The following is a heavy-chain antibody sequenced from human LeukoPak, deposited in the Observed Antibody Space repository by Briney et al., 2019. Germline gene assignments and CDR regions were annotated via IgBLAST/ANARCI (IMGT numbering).Heavy chain of an antibody. J-gene: IGHJ4*02. CDR3: ARVRDYGDYFDS. V-gene: IGHV3-48*02. Sequence: GGSLRLSCAASGFIFSSYSMNWVRQAPGTGLEWIAHIGGSGSLMKYADSVEGRFTVFRDNAKDSLFLQMNSLRDEDTAVYYCARVRDYGDYFDSWGQGTLVVVSS. CDR2: IGGSGSLM. D-gene: IGHD4-17*01. CDR1: GFIFSSYS.